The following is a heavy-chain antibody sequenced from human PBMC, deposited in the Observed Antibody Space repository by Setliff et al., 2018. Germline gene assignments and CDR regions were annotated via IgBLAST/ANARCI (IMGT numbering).Heavy chain of an antibody. D-gene: IGHD6-19*01. Sequence: SETLSLTCTVSGGSISSSSYYWGWIRLPPGKRLEWIGTIYYSGSTYSNPSLKSRFTISVDTSKNQFSLKLSSVTAADTAVYPCARPASPYSSGWYSMAAWFDPWGQGTLVTVSS. CDR3: ARPASPYSSGWYSMAAWFDP. CDR1: GGSISSSSYY. V-gene: IGHV4-39*01. CDR2: IYYSGST. J-gene: IGHJ5*02.